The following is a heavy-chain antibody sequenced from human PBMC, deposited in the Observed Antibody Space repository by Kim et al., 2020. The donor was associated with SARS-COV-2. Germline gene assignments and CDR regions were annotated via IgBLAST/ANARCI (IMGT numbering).Heavy chain of an antibody. CDR3: ARDLVVWERLGREGY. CDR1: GFTFSSYA. J-gene: IGHJ4*02. CDR2: ISYDGSNK. D-gene: IGHD3-16*01. V-gene: IGHV3-30*04. Sequence: GGSLRLSCAASGFTFSSYAMHWVRQAPGKGLEWVAVISYDGSNKYYADSVKGRFTISRDNSKNTLYLQMNSLRAEDTAVYYCARDLVVWERLGREGYWGQGTLVTVSS.